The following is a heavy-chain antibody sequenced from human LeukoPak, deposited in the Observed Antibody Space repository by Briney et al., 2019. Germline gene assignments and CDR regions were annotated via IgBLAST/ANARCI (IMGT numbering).Heavy chain of an antibody. V-gene: IGHV3-23*01. D-gene: IGHD5-24*01. J-gene: IGHJ3*02. Sequence: GGPLRLSCAASGFTFSSYAMSWVRQAPGKGLEWVSAISGSDGSTYYADSVKGRFTISRDNSKNTLYLQMNSLRAEDTAVYYCAKGRGLDGPGYGFDMWGQGTMVTVSS. CDR3: AKGRGLDGPGYGFDM. CDR2: ISGSDGST. CDR1: GFTFSSYA.